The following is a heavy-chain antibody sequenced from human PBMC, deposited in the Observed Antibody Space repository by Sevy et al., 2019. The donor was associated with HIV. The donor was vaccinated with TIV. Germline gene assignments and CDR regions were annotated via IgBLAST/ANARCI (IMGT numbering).Heavy chain of an antibody. CDR1: GFTFSTYA. CDR2: ISNSGGNT. D-gene: IGHD2-8*02. CDR3: AKDRAPYCTGGICFPYWYFDL. J-gene: IGHJ2*01. V-gene: IGHV3-23*01. Sequence: GGSLRLSCAASGFTFSTYAMGWVRQAPGKGLEWVSAISNSGGNTYYADSVKGRFTISRDNSKNTLYLQMNSLRAEDTAVYYCAKDRAPYCTGGICFPYWYFDLWGRGTLVTVSS.